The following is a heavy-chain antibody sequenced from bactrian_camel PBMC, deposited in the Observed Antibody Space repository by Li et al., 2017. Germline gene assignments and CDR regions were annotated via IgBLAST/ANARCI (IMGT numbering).Heavy chain of an antibody. CDR1: GDTSRNYC. Sequence: HVQLVESGGGSVQAGGSLRLSCVYSGDTSRNYCMGWFRQAPGKEREGVAAIDYDARTHYQDSVKGRFTISKDNAKNTLYLQMNSLKPEDTGTYYCALRWSLLHRSCSVSESEYHFTGQGTQVTV. V-gene: IGHV3S55*01. D-gene: IGHD2*01. J-gene: IGHJ4*01. CDR2: IDYDART.